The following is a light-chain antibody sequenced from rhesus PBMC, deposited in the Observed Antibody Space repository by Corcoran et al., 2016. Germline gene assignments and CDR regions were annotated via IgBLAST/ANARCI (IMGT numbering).Light chain of an antibody. J-gene: IGKJ1*01. CDR1: ENVNSY. V-gene: IGKV1-74*01. CDR2: AAS. CDR3: QHSFGTPWT. Sequence: DIQMTQSPSSLSASVGDRVTISCRASENVNSYLYWYQQKLGKAPKLLIYAASTLQRGVPSRFSGSGSGTDYTFTISSLQPEDVATYYCQHSFGTPWTFGQGTKVEIK.